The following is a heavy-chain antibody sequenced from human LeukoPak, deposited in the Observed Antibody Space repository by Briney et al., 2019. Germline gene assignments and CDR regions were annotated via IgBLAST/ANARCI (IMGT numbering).Heavy chain of an antibody. J-gene: IGHJ4*02. CDR2: ISYDGSNK. CDR1: GFTFSGYP. D-gene: IGHD1-26*01. CDR3: AKDQGGSYTPFDY. Sequence: GGSLRLSCAASGFTFSGYPIHWVRQAPGKGLEWVAVISYDGSNKYYADSVKGRFTISRDNSKNTVYMQMNSLRAEDTAVYYCAKDQGGSYTPFDYWGQGTLVTVSS. V-gene: IGHV3-30-3*02.